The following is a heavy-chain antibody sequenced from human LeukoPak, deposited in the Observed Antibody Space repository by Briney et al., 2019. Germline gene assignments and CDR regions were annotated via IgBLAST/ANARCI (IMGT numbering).Heavy chain of an antibody. V-gene: IGHV4-39*07. D-gene: IGHD3-22*01. CDR3: CRVACDSGFCNVDY. CDR2: GDYSGGT. J-gene: IGHJ4*02. Sequence: SETLSLTCTVSGDSFSSVTDYWAWIRQPPGKGLEWIASGDYSGGTYYNPSLESRVAISADMSKNQFSLKLTSVTGADTAVYYCCRVACDSGFCNVDYWGQGTLVPVTS. CDR1: GDSFSSVTDY.